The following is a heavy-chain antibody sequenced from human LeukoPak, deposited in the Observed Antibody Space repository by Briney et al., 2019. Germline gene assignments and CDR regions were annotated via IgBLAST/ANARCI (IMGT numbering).Heavy chain of an antibody. Sequence: GGSLRLSCTTSGFTFDFYAMHWVRQAPGKGLKWVAVMSYDGRYRYYADSAKGRFTISRDNSKRTLYLEMSSLRPEDTALYYCARSELYYGSESYYHLDYWGHGTLVTVSS. D-gene: IGHD3-10*01. V-gene: IGHV3-30*03. J-gene: IGHJ4*01. CDR2: MSYDGRYR. CDR1: GFTFDFYA. CDR3: ARSELYYGSESYYHLDY.